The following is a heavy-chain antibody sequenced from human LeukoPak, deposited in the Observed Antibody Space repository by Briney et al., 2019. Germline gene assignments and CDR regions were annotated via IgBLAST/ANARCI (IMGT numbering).Heavy chain of an antibody. V-gene: IGHV3-23*01. Sequence: GGSLRLSCAASGFTFGSYAMSWVRQAPGKGLEWVSAITGDGGTPWYADSVRGRSTISRDNSKNTVYLQMKSLRAEDTAVYYCCPGNYGSGSYFYNWFDPWGQGTLVTVSS. CDR1: GFTFGSYA. J-gene: IGHJ5*02. CDR2: ITGDGGTP. CDR3: CPGNYGSGSYFYNWFDP. D-gene: IGHD3-10*01.